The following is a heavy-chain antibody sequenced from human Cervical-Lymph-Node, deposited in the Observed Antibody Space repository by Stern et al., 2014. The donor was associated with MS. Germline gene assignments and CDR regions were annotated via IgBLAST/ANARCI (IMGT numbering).Heavy chain of an antibody. J-gene: IGHJ1*01. Sequence: VQLLESGAEVKKPGASVKVSCKASGDTFASYPIHWLRQAPGQGPVWMGIVNPTDGRTTYAQTFQGRVTMTRDTSTRTVYMELSSLRAEDTAMYFCANPLPYANWGQGTRVTVSS. D-gene: IGHD4-17*01. CDR2: VNPTDGRT. CDR1: GDTFASYP. CDR3: ANPLPYAN. V-gene: IGHV1-46*03.